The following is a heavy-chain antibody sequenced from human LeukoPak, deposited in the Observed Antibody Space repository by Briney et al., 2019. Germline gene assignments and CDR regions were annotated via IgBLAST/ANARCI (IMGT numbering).Heavy chain of an antibody. CDR2: IYYSGST. D-gene: IGHD5-18*01. CDR1: GGSISSYY. V-gene: IGHV4-59*01. J-gene: IGHJ5*02. CDR3: AKGAGGFSYYNWFDP. Sequence: SETLSLTCTVSGGSISSYYWSWIRQPPGKGLEWIGYIYYSGSTNYNPSLKSRVTISVDMSKNQFSLKLSSVTAADTAIYYCAKGAGGFSYYNWFDPWGQGTLVTVSS.